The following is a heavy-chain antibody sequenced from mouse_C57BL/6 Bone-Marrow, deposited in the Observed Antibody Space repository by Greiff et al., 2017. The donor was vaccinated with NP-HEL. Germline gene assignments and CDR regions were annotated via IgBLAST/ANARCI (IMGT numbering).Heavy chain of an antibody. Sequence: EVKVVESGGGLVQPGESLQLSCESNEYEFPSHDMSWVRKTPEKRLELVAAINSDGGSTYYPDTMERRFIISRDNTQKTLYLQMSRLRSEDTALYYCARDYYSNYEDYWGQGTTLTVSS. CDR3: ARDYYSNYEDY. V-gene: IGHV5-2*01. J-gene: IGHJ2*01. CDR2: INSDGGST. D-gene: IGHD2-5*01. CDR1: EYEFPSHD.